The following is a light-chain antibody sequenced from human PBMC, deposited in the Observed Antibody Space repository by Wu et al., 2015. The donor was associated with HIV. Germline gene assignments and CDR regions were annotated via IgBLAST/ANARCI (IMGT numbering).Light chain of an antibody. CDR2: AAS. J-gene: IGKJ1*01. CDR1: QSINSH. CDR3: QQSHSPPWT. Sequence: DIQMTQSPSSLSVSVGDRVTITCRASQSINSHLNWYQQKLGKAPKLLIYAASSLQSWVPSRFSGSGSGTDFTLTIGSLQPEDFAIYYCQQSHSPPWTFGQGTKVEIK. V-gene: IGKV1-39*01.